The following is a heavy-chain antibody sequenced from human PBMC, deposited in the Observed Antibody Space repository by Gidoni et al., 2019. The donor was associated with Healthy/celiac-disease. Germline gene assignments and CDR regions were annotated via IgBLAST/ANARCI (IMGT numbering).Heavy chain of an antibody. CDR3: ARGSVAVADSYYFDY. J-gene: IGHJ4*02. CDR1: GGSFSGYY. Sequence: QVQLQQWGAGLLKPSETLSLTCAVYGGSFSGYYWSWIRQPPGKGLEWIGEINHSGSTNYNPSLKSRVTISVDTSKNQFSLKLSSVTAADTAVYYCARGSVAVADSYYFDYWGQGTLVTVSP. V-gene: IGHV4-34*01. D-gene: IGHD6-19*01. CDR2: INHSGST.